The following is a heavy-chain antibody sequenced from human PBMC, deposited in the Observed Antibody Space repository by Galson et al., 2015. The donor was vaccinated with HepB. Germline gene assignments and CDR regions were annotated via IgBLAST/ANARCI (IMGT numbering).Heavy chain of an antibody. CDR1: GFTFSRYA. CDR2: ISGSGDST. J-gene: IGHJ5*02. V-gene: IGHV3-23*01. Sequence: SLRLSCAASGFTFSRYAMNWVRQAPGKGPEWVSGISGSGDSTYYTASVRGRFTISRDNAKNTLYLQLHSLRAEATAFYYCAKDLNFGEVFYGDHWGQGTLVTVSS. CDR3: AKDLNFGEVFYGDH. D-gene: IGHD3-10*01.